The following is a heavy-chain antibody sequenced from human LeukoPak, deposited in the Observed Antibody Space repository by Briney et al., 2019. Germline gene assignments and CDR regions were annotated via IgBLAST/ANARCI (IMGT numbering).Heavy chain of an antibody. J-gene: IGHJ4*02. V-gene: IGHV1-46*01. Sequence: ASVKVSCKASGGTFSSHAMNWVRQAPGQGLEWMGIINPSGGSTSYAQKFQGRVTMTRDTSTSTVYMELSSLRSEDTAVYYCARDPPDLDPTDIVFDYWGQGTLVTVSS. CDR1: GGTFSSHA. CDR3: ARDPPDLDPTDIVFDY. CDR2: INPSGGST. D-gene: IGHD5-12*01.